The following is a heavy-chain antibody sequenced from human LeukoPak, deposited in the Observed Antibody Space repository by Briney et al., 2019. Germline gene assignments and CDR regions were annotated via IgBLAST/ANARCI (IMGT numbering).Heavy chain of an antibody. D-gene: IGHD6-6*01. V-gene: IGHV4-34*01. CDR2: INHSGST. CDR3: ARARRGIAARPIDY. J-gene: IGHJ4*02. Sequence: PSETLSLTCAVYGGSFSGYYWSWIRQPPGKGLEWIGEINHSGSTNYDPSLKGRVTISVDTSKNQLSLKLSSLTAADTAVYYCARARRGIAARPIDYWGQGTLVTVSS. CDR1: GGSFSGYY.